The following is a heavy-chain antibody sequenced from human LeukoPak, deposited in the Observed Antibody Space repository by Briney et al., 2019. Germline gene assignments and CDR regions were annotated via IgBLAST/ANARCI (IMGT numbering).Heavy chain of an antibody. V-gene: IGHV3-30*04. CDR1: GFTFSSYA. D-gene: IGHD3-10*01. Sequence: GGSLRLSCAASGFTFSSYAMHWVRQAPGKGLEWVAVISYDGSNKYYADSVKGRFTISRDNSKNTLHLQMNSLRAEDTAVYYCARDPGYYGSGSYYNEGPFDYWGQGTLVTVSS. J-gene: IGHJ4*02. CDR2: ISYDGSNK. CDR3: ARDPGYYGSGSYYNEGPFDY.